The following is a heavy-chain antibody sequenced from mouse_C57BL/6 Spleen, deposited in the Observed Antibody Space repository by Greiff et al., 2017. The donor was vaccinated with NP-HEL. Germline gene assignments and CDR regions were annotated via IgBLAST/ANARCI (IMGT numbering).Heavy chain of an antibody. J-gene: IGHJ2*01. CDR2: IYPGDGDT. Sequence: QVQLQQSGPELVKPGASVKISCKASGYAFSSSWMNWVKQRPGKGLEWIGRIYPGDGDTNYNGKFKGKATLTADKSSSTAYMQLSSLTSEDSAVYFCARSPGFDYWGQGTTLTVSS. V-gene: IGHV1-82*01. CDR3: ARSPGFDY. CDR1: GYAFSSSW.